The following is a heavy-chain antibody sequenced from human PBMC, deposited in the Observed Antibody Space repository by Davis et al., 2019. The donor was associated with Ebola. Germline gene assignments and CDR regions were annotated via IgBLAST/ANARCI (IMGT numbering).Heavy chain of an antibody. CDR2: INHSGST. CDR1: GGSFSGYY. CDR3: ARGRRYSYGPPRY. V-gene: IGHV4-34*01. D-gene: IGHD5-18*01. J-gene: IGHJ4*02. Sequence: SETLSLTCAVYGGSFSGYYWSWIRQPPGKGLEWIGEINHSGSTNYNPSLKSRVTISVDTSKNQFSLKLSSVTAADTAVYYCARGRRYSYGPPRYWGQGTPVTVSS.